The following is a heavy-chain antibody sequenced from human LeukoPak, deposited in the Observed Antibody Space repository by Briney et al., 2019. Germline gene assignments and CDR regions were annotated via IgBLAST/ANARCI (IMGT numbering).Heavy chain of an antibody. CDR3: ARDPGGGNTGDYFDY. J-gene: IGHJ4*02. D-gene: IGHD4-23*01. V-gene: IGHV3-7*01. CDR2: IKQDGSEK. Sequence: GGSLRLSCAASGFTFSSYWMSWVRQAPGKGLEGVANIKQDGSEKYYVDSVKGRFTISRDNAKNSLYLQMNSLRAEDTAVYYCARDPGGGNTGDYFDYWGQGTLVTVSS. CDR1: GFTFSSYW.